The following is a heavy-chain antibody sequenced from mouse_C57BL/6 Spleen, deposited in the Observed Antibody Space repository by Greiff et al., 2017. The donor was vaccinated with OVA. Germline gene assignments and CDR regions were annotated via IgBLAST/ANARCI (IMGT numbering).Heavy chain of an antibody. Sequence: QVQLKESGAELVKPGASVKLSCKASGYTFTEYTIHWVKQRSGQGLEWIGWFYPGSGSIKYNEKFKDKATLTADKSSSTVYMELSRLTSEDSAVYFCARHEGLSICYDYGVGAMDYWGQGTSVTVSS. CDR3: ARHEGLSICYDYGVGAMDY. V-gene: IGHV1-62-2*01. CDR1: GYTFTEYT. J-gene: IGHJ4*01. D-gene: IGHD2-4*01. CDR2: FYPGSGSI.